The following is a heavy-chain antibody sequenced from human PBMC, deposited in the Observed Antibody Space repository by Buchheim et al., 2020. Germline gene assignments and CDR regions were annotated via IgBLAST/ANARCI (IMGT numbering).Heavy chain of an antibody. J-gene: IGHJ4*02. CDR1: GFTFTNYA. Sequence: EVQLLESGGGSVQPGGSLRLSCAASGFTFTNYAMSWVRQAPGKGLEWVSGFSDSGGNTYYADSVKGRFTISRENSKNMLYLQMNSLRADDTAIYYCAKGPYGDNARLSRYFDYWGQGTL. V-gene: IGHV3-23*01. CDR2: FSDSGGNT. D-gene: IGHD4-17*01. CDR3: AKGPYGDNARLSRYFDY.